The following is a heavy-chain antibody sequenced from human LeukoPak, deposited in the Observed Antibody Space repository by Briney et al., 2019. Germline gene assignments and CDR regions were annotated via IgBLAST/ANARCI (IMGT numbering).Heavy chain of an antibody. J-gene: IGHJ4*02. CDR1: GGSFSGYY. CDR2: INHSGST. Sequence: SETLSLTCAVYGGSFSGYYWSWIRQPPGKGLEWIGEINHSGSTNYNPSLNRRVTISVDPSESQFSLTVCFVAAADAAVYHCARRGYSYGSDYWRQGPVDTVSS. CDR3: ARRGYSYGSDY. V-gene: IGHV4-34*01. D-gene: IGHD5-18*01.